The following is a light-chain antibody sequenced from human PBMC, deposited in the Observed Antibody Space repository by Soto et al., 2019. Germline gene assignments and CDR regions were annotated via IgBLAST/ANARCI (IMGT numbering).Light chain of an antibody. Sequence: EIVMTQSPATLSVSPGERATLSCRASQSVSSNLAWYQQKPGQAPRLLIYGASTRATGIPARFSGSGSGTEFTLTISRLQYEDFAVYYCQQYNNWPYTFGQGTKVDIK. J-gene: IGKJ2*01. CDR1: QSVSSN. CDR3: QQYNNWPYT. V-gene: IGKV3-15*01. CDR2: GAS.